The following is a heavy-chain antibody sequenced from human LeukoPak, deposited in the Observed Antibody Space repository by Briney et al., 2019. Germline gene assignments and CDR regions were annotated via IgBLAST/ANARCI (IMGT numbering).Heavy chain of an antibody. CDR3: ARDSSSGDAFDI. V-gene: IGHV1-69*01. J-gene: IGHJ3*02. CDR1: GGTFSSYA. D-gene: IGHD6-13*01. Sequence: ASVKVPCKASGGTFSSYAISWVRQAPGQGLEWMGGIIPIFGTANYAQKFQGRVTITADESTSTAYMGLSSLRSEDTAVYYCARDSSSGDAFDIWGQGTMVTVSS. CDR2: IIPIFGTA.